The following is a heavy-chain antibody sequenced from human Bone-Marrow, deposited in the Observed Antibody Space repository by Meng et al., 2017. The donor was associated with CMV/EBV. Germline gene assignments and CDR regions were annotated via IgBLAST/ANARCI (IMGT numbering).Heavy chain of an antibody. CDR2: IIPIFGTA. J-gene: IGHJ4*02. D-gene: IGHD5-18*01. Sequence: CKASGGAFSSYAISWVRQAPGQGLEWMGGIIPIFGTANYAQKFQGRVTITTDESTSTAYMELSSLRSEDTAVYYCAAERGTAMVTDYWGQGTLVTVSS. CDR1: GGAFSSYA. V-gene: IGHV1-69*05. CDR3: AAERGTAMVTDY.